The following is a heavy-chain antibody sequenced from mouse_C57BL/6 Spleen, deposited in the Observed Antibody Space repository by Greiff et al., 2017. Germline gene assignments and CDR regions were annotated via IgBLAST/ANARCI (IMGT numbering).Heavy chain of an antibody. CDR3: ARKGYDYGPAWFAY. Sequence: VQLQQSGAELMKPGASVKLSCKATGYTFTGYWIEWVKQRPGQGLEWIGDIYPGSGSTNYNEKFKSKATLTVDTSSSTAYMQLSSLTSEDSAVYYCARKGYDYGPAWFAYWGQGTLVTVSA. CDR2: IYPGSGST. D-gene: IGHD2-4*01. J-gene: IGHJ3*01. CDR1: GYTFTGYW. V-gene: IGHV1-55*01.